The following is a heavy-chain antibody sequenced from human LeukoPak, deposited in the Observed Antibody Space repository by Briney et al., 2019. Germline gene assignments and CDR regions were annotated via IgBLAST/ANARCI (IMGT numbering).Heavy chain of an antibody. V-gene: IGHV4-34*01. CDR1: GGSFSGYF. J-gene: IGHJ4*02. CDR2: IHHSGNT. D-gene: IGHD2-21*01. CDR3: ARGVVIAPQTFDY. Sequence: NPSETLSLTCAVYGGSFSGYFWSWIRQPPGKGLEWIGEIHHSGNTNYNPSLKSRVIISVDTSKNQFSLKLNSVTAADTAVYYCARGVVIAPQTFDYWGQGILVTVSS.